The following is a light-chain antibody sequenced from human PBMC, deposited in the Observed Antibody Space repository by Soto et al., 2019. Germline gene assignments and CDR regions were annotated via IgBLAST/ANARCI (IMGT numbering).Light chain of an antibody. CDR3: QQRSSWPS. J-gene: IGKJ3*01. CDR1: QSVSSF. CDR2: DAF. V-gene: IGKV3-11*01. Sequence: EIVLTQSPVILSLSPGDRASLSCRASQSVSSFIAWYQQKPGQAPRLLIYDAFNRASGIPARFSGSGSGTDFTLTTSSLEPEDFAVYYCQQRSSWPSFGPGTKVDVK.